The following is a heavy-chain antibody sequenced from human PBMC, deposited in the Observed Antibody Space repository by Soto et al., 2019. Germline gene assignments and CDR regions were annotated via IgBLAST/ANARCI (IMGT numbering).Heavy chain of an antibody. Sequence: QITLKESGPPLVKPTQTLTLTCTFSGFSLSTSGVGVGWIRQPPGKALEWLALIYWDDDKRYSPSLKSRLTITKDTSKNQVVLTMTNMDPVDTATYYCAHRLNYYDSSGADWYFDLWGRGTLVTVSS. CDR2: IYWDDDK. V-gene: IGHV2-5*02. CDR1: GFSLSTSGVG. D-gene: IGHD3-22*01. J-gene: IGHJ2*01. CDR3: AHRLNYYDSSGADWYFDL.